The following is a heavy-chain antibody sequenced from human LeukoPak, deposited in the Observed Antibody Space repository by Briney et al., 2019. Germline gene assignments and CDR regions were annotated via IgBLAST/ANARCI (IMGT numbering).Heavy chain of an antibody. Sequence: GGSLRLSCAPSGFTFSNYGMRCVRESRGGGLECVSTISASAGSTYYADSVKGRFTISRDNSRNTLFLQMNSLRAEDTAVYYCAKAVLRFLEWSYFDCWGQGTLVTVSS. V-gene: IGHV3-23*01. CDR3: AKAVLRFLEWSYFDC. CDR1: GFTFSNYG. D-gene: IGHD3-3*01. J-gene: IGHJ4*02. CDR2: ISASAGST.